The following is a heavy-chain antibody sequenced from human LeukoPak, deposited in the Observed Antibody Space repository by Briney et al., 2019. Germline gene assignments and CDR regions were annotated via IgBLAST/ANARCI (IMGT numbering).Heavy chain of an antibody. CDR1: GFMFSSYW. CDR2: IKQDGSEK. Sequence: PGGSLRLSCAASGFMFSSYWMSWVRQAPGKGLEWVANIKQDGSEKYYVDSVKGRFTISRDNAKNSLYLQMNSLRADDTAVYYCARGSRDAFDIWGQGTMVTVSS. J-gene: IGHJ3*02. CDR3: ARGSRDAFDI. V-gene: IGHV3-7*01.